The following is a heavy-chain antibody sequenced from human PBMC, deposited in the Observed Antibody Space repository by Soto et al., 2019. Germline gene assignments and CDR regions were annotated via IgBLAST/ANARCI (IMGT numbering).Heavy chain of an antibody. CDR2: IYYSGST. J-gene: IGHJ3*02. CDR1: GGSISSGGYY. Sequence: SETLSLTCTVSGGSISSGGYYWSWIRQHPGKGLEWIGYIYYSGSTYYNPSLKSRVTISVDTSKNQFSLKLSSVTAADTAVYYCARRIPEPLQWVAFDIWGQGTMVTVSS. V-gene: IGHV4-31*03. D-gene: IGHD6-19*01. CDR3: ARRIPEPLQWVAFDI.